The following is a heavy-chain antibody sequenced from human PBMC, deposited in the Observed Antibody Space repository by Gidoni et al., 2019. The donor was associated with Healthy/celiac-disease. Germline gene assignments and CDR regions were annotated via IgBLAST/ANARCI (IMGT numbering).Heavy chain of an antibody. D-gene: IGHD2-21*01. V-gene: IGHV3-48*03. CDR1: GFTFSSYE. J-gene: IGHJ3*02. CDR3: ARDYGGGDFPSIAFDI. Sequence: EVQLVESGGGLVQPGVSLRLSCAASGFTFSSYEMNWVRQAPGKGLEWVSYISSSGSTIYYADSVKGRFTSSRDNAKNSLDLKMNSMRAEDTAVYYCARDYGGGDFPSIAFDIWGQGTMVTVSS. CDR2: ISSSGSTI.